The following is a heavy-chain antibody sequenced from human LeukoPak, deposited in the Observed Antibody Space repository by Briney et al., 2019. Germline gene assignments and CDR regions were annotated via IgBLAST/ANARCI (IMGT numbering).Heavy chain of an antibody. CDR3: AKEGDTALVMGYFDL. CDR1: GGTFGSYV. J-gene: IGHJ2*01. D-gene: IGHD5-18*01. CDR2: IIPIFGTA. V-gene: IGHV1-69*13. Sequence: SVKVSCKASGGTFGSYVISWVRQAPGQGLDWMGGIIPIFGTAHYAQKFQGRLTITADESTSTVYMEMSSLRSEDTAMYYCAKEGDTALVMGYFDLWGRGTLVTVSS.